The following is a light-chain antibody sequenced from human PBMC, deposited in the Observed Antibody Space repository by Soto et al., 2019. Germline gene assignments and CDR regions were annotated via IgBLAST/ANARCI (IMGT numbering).Light chain of an antibody. V-gene: IGKV3-11*01. CDR1: QSINNY. J-gene: IGKJ4*01. Sequence: EIVLTQSPATLSLSPWERATLSCRASQSINNYLAWYQQKPGQAPRLLIYGTSNRATGIPARFSGSGSGTDFTLTISSLEPEDFALYYCQQRSDWPPLTFGGGTKVDIK. CDR3: QQRSDWPPLT. CDR2: GTS.